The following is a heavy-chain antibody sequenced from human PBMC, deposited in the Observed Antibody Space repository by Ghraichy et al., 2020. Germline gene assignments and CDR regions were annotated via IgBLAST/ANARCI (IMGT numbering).Heavy chain of an antibody. CDR2: LSSSGLYI. Sequence: GGSLRLSCAASGFTFSTYSMNWVRQAPGKGLEWVSSLSSSGLYIYYADSVRGRFTISRDNAKNSLYLQMNSLRAEDTAVYYCAGDPGYSGYDGRGGGWFDPWGQGTLVTVSS. V-gene: IGHV3-21*01. J-gene: IGHJ5*02. CDR3: AGDPGYSGYDGRGGGWFDP. CDR1: GFTFSTYS. D-gene: IGHD5-12*01.